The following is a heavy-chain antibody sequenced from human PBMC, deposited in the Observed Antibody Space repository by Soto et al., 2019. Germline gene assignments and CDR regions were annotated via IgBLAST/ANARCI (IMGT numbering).Heavy chain of an antibody. CDR2: IYYSGST. V-gene: IGHV4-31*03. CDR3: ARALRTGTTRGWFDP. Sequence: NPSETLSLTCTVSGGSISSGGYYWSWIRQHPGKGLEWIGYIYYSGSTYYKPSLKSRVTISVDTSKNQFSLKLSSVTAADTAVYYCARALRTGTTRGWFDPWGQGTLVTVSS. D-gene: IGHD1-7*01. J-gene: IGHJ5*02. CDR1: GGSISSGGYY.